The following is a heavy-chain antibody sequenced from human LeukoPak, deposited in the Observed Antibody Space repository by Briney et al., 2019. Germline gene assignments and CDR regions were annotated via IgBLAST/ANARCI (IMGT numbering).Heavy chain of an antibody. CDR1: GFTFSSYA. CDR2: ISGSGGST. J-gene: IGHJ4*02. V-gene: IGHV3-23*01. CDR3: AAYDGSGYYLADY. D-gene: IGHD3-22*01. Sequence: GGSLRLSCAASGFTFSSYAMSWVRQAPGKGLEWVSAISGSGGSTYYADSVKGRFTISRDNSKNTLYLQMNSLRAEDTAVYYCAAYDGSGYYLADYWGQGTLVTVSS.